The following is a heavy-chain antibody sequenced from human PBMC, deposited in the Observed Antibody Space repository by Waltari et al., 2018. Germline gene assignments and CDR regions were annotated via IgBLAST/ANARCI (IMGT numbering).Heavy chain of an antibody. CDR1: GGSFRGYY. D-gene: IGHD2-2*01. CDR3: ARGNRYCSSTSCRYYFDY. J-gene: IGHJ4*02. V-gene: IGHV4-34*01. Sequence: QVQLQQWGAGLLKPSETLSLTCAVYGGSFRGYYWSWIRQPPGRGLEWIGEINHSGSTNYNPSLKSRVTISVDTSKNQFSLKLSSVTAADTAVYYCARGNRYCSSTSCRYYFDYWGQGTLVTVSS. CDR2: INHSGST.